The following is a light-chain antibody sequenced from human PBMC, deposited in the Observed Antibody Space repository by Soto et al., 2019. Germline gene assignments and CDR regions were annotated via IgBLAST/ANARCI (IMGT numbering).Light chain of an antibody. CDR1: SSDVGSYNL. Sequence: QSVLTQPASVSGSPGQSITISCTGTSSDVGSYNLVSWYQQHPGKAPKVIVYEGSERPSGVSNRFSGSTSGNTASLIISGLQAEDEADYYCCSFAAGNTWVFGGGTQLTVL. J-gene: IGLJ3*02. V-gene: IGLV2-23*01. CDR2: EGS. CDR3: CSFAAGNTWV.